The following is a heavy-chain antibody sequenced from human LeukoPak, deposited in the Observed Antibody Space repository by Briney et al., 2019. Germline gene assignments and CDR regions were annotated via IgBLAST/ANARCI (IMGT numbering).Heavy chain of an antibody. D-gene: IGHD6-19*01. CDR1: GGTFSSYA. Sequence: GASVKVSCKASGGTFSSYAISWVRQAPGQGLEWMGGIIPIFGTANYAQKFQGRVTITADESTSTDYMELSSLRSEDTAVYYCARAPGYSSGWYLGWGQGTLVTVSS. CDR3: ARAPGYSSGWYLG. CDR2: IIPIFGTA. V-gene: IGHV1-69*13. J-gene: IGHJ4*02.